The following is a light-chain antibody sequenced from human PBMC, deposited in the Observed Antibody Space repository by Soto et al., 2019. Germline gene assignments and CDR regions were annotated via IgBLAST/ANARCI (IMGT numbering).Light chain of an antibody. J-gene: IGKJ1*01. Sequence: ETVLTQSPGTLSLSPGERATLSCRASQSVSNNYLAWYQQKPGQAPRLLIYTASSRATGIPDRFSGSGSGKDFTLTISRLEPEDFEVYYCQNYSRSPPSWTFGQGTKVEIK. V-gene: IGKV3-20*01. CDR3: QNYSRSPPSWT. CDR1: QSVSNNY. CDR2: TAS.